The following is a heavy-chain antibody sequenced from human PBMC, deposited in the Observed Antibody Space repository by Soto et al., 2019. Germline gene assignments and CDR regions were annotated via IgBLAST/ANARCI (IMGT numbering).Heavy chain of an antibody. J-gene: IGHJ4*02. Sequence: GGSLRLSCAASGFTFSSYVMHWVRQAPGKGLEWVAVISYDGSNKYYADSVKGRFTISRDNSKNTLYLQMNSLRAEDTAVYYCAKTGYYDSSETGYFDYWGPGTLVTVSS. CDR2: ISYDGSNK. CDR1: GFTFSSYV. V-gene: IGHV3-30*18. D-gene: IGHD3-22*01. CDR3: AKTGYYDSSETGYFDY.